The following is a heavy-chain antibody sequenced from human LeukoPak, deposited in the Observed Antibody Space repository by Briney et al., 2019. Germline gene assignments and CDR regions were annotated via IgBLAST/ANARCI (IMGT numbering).Heavy chain of an antibody. CDR3: ARDTYDILTGYYKWAFDI. J-gene: IGHJ3*02. CDR1: GFTFSSYT. CDR2: ISSSSSYI. D-gene: IGHD3-9*01. Sequence: GGSLRLPCAASGFTFSSYTMNWVRQAPGKGLEWVSSISSSSSYIYYADSVKGRFTISRDNAKNSLYLQMNSLRAEDTAVYYCARDTYDILTGYYKWAFDIWGQGTMVTVSS. V-gene: IGHV3-21*06.